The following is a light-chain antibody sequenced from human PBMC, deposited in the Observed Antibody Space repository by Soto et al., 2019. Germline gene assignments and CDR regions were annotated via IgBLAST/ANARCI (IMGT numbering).Light chain of an antibody. Sequence: QSALTQPASVSESPGQSITISCTGTSSDIGASTFVSWYQQHPGKAPKLLIYEVSNRPSGISNRFSGSKSANTASLTISGLQAEDEADYYCSSARRDNTWVFXGGTKVTVL. CDR1: SSDIGASTF. CDR2: EVS. J-gene: IGLJ3*02. V-gene: IGLV2-14*03. CDR3: SSARRDNTWV.